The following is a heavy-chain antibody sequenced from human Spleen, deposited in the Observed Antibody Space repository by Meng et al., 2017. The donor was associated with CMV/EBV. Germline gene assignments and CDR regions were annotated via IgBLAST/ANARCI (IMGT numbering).Heavy chain of an antibody. V-gene: IGHV5-51*01. CDR3: ARDSGSPYYYYGMDV. D-gene: IGHD1-26*01. CDR2: IYPGDSDT. Sequence: GESLKISCEGSGYSFTGYWIGWVRQTPGKALEWMGIIYPGDSDTRYSPSFQGQVTISADKSITTAYLQWTSLKASDTAMYYCARDSGSPYYYYGMDVWGQGTTVTVSS. CDR1: GYSFTGYW. J-gene: IGHJ6*02.